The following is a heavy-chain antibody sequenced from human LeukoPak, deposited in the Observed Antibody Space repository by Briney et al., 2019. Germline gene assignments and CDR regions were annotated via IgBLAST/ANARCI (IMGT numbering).Heavy chain of an antibody. D-gene: IGHD3-22*01. Sequence: PSETLSLTCTVSGGSISSGGYYWSWIRQHPGKGLEWIGYIYYSGSTYYSPSLKSRVTISVDTSKNQFSLKLSSVTAADTAVYYCAASMIVVVRVWGQGTLVTVSS. CDR1: GGSISSGGYY. CDR2: IYYSGST. CDR3: AASMIVVVRV. J-gene: IGHJ4*02. V-gene: IGHV4-31*03.